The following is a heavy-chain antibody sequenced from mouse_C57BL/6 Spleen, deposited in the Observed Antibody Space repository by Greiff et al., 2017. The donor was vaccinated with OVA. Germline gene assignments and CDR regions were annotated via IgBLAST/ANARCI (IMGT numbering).Heavy chain of an antibody. CDR1: GFTFSDYY. D-gene: IGHD2-3*01. CDR2: INYDGSST. Sequence: EVQLVESEGGLVQPGSSMKLSCTASGFTFSDYYMAWVRQVPEKGLEWVANINYDGSSTYYLDSLKSRFIISRDNAKNILYLQMSSLKSEDTATYYCARGRLYDGYYDYWGQGTTLTVSS. CDR3: ARGRLYDGYYDY. V-gene: IGHV5-16*01. J-gene: IGHJ2*01.